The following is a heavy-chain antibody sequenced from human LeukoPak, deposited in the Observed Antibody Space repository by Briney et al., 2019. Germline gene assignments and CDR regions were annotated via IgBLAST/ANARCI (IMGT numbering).Heavy chain of an antibody. CDR1: GFTFSSYW. CDR3: ARGNSSSRGFYFDY. J-gene: IGHJ4*02. D-gene: IGHD6-13*01. Sequence: GGSLRLSCAASGFTFSSYWMHWVRQAPGKGLEWVAVISYDGSNKYYADSVKGRFTISRDNSKNTLYLQMNSLRAEDTAVYYCARGNSSSRGFYFDYWGQGTLVTVSS. CDR2: ISYDGSNK. V-gene: IGHV3-30-3*01.